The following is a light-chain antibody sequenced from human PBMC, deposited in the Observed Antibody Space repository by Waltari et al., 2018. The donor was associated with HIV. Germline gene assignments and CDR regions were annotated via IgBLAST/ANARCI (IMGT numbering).Light chain of an antibody. CDR3: QQYNNYPLT. Sequence: DIQMTQSPSTLSASVGDRVTITCRASQTSNSWLVWYQQKPGKAPKLLIYKASSLESGVPSRFSGSGSGTDFTLTISSLQPDDSATYYCQQYNNYPLTFGGGTRLEIK. J-gene: IGKJ4*01. CDR1: QTSNSW. CDR2: KAS. V-gene: IGKV1-5*03.